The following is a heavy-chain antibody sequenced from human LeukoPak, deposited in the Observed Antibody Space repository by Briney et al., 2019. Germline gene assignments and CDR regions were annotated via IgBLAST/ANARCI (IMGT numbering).Heavy chain of an antibody. D-gene: IGHD4-11*01. CDR2: MNPNSGNT. J-gene: IGHJ4*02. V-gene: IGHV1-8*01. Sequence: ASVKVSCKASGYTFTSYDINWVRQATGQGLEWMGWMNPNSGNTGYAQKFQGRVTMTRNTSISTAYMELSSLRSEDTAVYYCAREDYSKGGSDYWGQGTLVTVSS. CDR1: GYTFTSYD. CDR3: AREDYSKGGSDY.